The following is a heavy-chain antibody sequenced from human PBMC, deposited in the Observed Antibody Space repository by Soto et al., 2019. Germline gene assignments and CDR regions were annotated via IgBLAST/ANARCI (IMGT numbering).Heavy chain of an antibody. CDR1: GVSISSNNW. J-gene: IGHJ4*02. D-gene: IGHD5-18*01. CDR3: AGQSGFSQNY. Sequence: SETLSLTCAVSGVSISSNNWWSWVRQPPGKGLEWIAEIYHAGYTHYNPSLKSRVSISMDNSRNQFSLRFTSVTAADTAVYYCAGQSGFSQNYWGQGALVTSPQ. V-gene: IGHV4-4*02. CDR2: IYHAGYT.